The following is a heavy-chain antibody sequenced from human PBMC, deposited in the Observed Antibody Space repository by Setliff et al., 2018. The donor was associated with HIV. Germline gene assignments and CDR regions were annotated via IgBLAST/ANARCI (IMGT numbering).Heavy chain of an antibody. D-gene: IGHD3-3*01. V-gene: IGHV4-61*02. CDR3: ARAPIPYYDFWSGQREGWFDP. J-gene: IGHJ5*02. Sequence: PSETLSLTCTVSGGSISSGSYYWSWIRQPAGKGLEWIGRIYTSGSTNYNPSLKSRVTISVDTSKNQFSLKLSSVTAADTAVYYCARAPIPYYDFWSGQREGWFDPWGQGTLVTVSS. CDR2: IYTSGST. CDR1: GGSISSGSYY.